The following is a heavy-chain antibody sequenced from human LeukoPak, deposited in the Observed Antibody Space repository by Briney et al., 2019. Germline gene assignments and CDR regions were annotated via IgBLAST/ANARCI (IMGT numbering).Heavy chain of an antibody. J-gene: IGHJ6*03. Sequence: SETLSLTCTVSGGSISSHYWSWIRQPPGKGLEWIGYIYYSGSTNYNPSLKSRVTISVDTSKNQFSLKLSSVTAADMAVYYCARDRHYDFWSGYYSYYYMDVWGKGTTVTVSS. CDR2: IYYSGST. V-gene: IGHV4-59*11. CDR3: ARDRHYDFWSGYYSYYYMDV. D-gene: IGHD3-3*01. CDR1: GGSISSHY.